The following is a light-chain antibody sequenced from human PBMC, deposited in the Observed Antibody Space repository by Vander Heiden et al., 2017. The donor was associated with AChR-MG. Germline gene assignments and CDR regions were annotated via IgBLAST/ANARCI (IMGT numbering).Light chain of an antibody. CDR1: TSNIGAGYD. CDR2: GNS. J-gene: IGLJ3*02. Sequence: VLTQPPPVSGAPGQRVTISCTGNTSNIGAGYDVHWYQLLPGTAPKLLIFGNSNRPSGVPDRFSGSKSGTSASLAITGLQAQDEADYYCQSYDNTLSGYWVFGGGTKLTVL. V-gene: IGLV1-40*01. CDR3: QSYDNTLSGYWV.